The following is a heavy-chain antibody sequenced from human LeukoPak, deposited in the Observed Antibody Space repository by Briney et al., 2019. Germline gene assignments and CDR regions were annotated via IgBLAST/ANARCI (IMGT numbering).Heavy chain of an antibody. Sequence: ASVKVSCKASGYTFTSYAMNWVRQAPGQGLEWMGWINTNTGNPTYAQGFTGRFVFSLDTSVSTAYLRISSLKAEDTAVYYCARNFDLRYFDWLPSFDYWGQGTLVTVSS. CDR1: GYTFTSYA. J-gene: IGHJ4*02. CDR3: ARNFDLRYFDWLPSFDY. D-gene: IGHD3-9*01. CDR2: INTNTGNP. V-gene: IGHV7-4-1*02.